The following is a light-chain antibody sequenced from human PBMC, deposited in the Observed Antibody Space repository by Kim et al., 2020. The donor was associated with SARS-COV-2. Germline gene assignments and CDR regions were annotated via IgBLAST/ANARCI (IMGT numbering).Light chain of an antibody. CDR2: DVT. CDR1: SSDVGAYNF. J-gene: IGLJ3*02. Sequence: QSALTQPASVSGSPGQSITISCTGTSSDVGAYNFVSWYQQHPGKAPKLMIFDVTNRPSGISNRFSGSKSGNTASLTISGLQAEDEADYYCNSYTSSDTWLFGGGTQLTVL. CDR3: NSYTSSDTWL. V-gene: IGLV2-14*03.